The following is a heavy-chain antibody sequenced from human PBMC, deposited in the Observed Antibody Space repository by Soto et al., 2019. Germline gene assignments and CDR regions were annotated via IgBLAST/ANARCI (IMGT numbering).Heavy chain of an antibody. CDR2: ISSSSSTI. D-gene: IGHD3-16*01. J-gene: IGHJ6*02. V-gene: IGHV3-48*02. CDR3: AGPIAGGYYYYGMDV. CDR1: GFTFSSYS. Sequence: GGSLRLSCAASGFTFSSYSMNWVRQAPGKGLEWVSYISSSSSTIYYADSVKGRFTISRDNAKNSLYLQMNSLRDEDTAVYYCAGPIAGGYYYYGMDVWGQGTTVTVSS.